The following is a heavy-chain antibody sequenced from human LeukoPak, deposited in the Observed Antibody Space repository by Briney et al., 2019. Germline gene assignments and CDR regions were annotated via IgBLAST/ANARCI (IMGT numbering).Heavy chain of an antibody. CDR1: GLPFSTYW. CDR2: ISSSSSTI. V-gene: IGHV3-48*01. D-gene: IGHD4-23*01. CDR3: ARDFGGGNSKSY. Sequence: PGGSLRLSCAASGLPFSTYWMSWVRQAPGKGLEWVSYISSSSSTIYYADSVKGRFTISRDNAKNSLYLQMNSLRAEDTAVYYCARDFGGGNSKSYWGQGTLVTVSS. J-gene: IGHJ4*02.